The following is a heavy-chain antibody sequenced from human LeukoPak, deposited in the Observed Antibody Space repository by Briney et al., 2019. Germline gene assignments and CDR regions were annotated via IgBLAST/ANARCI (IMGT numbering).Heavy chain of an antibody. CDR2: IIPIFGTV. J-gene: IGHJ4*02. CDR1: GGTFSSYA. D-gene: IGHD2/OR15-2a*01. Sequence: ASVKVSCKASGGTFSSYAISWVRQAPGQGLEWMGGIIPIFGTVNYAQKFQGRVTITADESTSTAYMELSSLRSEDTAVYYCARGLSFAVPFDYWGQGTLVTVSS. CDR3: ARGLSFAVPFDY. V-gene: IGHV1-69*13.